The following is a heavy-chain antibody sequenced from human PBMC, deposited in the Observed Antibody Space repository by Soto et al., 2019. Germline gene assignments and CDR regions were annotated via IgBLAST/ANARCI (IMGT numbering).Heavy chain of an antibody. CDR2: ISTYNGNT. Sequence: QVQLVQSGAEVTKPGASVKVSCKASGYSFTTYGISWVRQAPGQGLEWMGWISTYNGNTQFAQKFQGRVTMTTDTSATTAYMELRSLTSDDTAVYYCAGDWSAEVLPDYWGQGTLVTVSS. J-gene: IGHJ4*02. CDR1: GYSFTTYG. V-gene: IGHV1-18*01. CDR3: AGDWSAEVLPDY. D-gene: IGHD2-8*02.